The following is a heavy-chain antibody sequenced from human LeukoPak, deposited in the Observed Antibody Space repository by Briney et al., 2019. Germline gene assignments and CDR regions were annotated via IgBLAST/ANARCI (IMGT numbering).Heavy chain of an antibody. CDR3: TTGLSI. CDR2: IKRKTDGGTT. J-gene: IGHJ4*02. D-gene: IGHD3-16*02. Sequence: GGSLRLSCAASGFTFSNAWMSWVRQAPGKGLEWVGRIKRKTDGGTTEYCTPVKGRFTISRDDSKNTVFLQMNSLKTEDTAVYYCTTGLSIWGQGTLVTVSS. CDR1: GFTFSNAW. V-gene: IGHV3-15*01.